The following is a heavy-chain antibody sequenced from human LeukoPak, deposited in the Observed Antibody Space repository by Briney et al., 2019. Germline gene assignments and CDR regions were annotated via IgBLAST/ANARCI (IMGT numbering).Heavy chain of an antibody. V-gene: IGHV3-23*01. CDR2: MSGSGGST. D-gene: IGHD2-21*02. CDR3: AKQVTAPGPIDY. J-gene: IGHJ4*02. CDR1: GFTFTTCA. Sequence: GGSLRLSCAASGFTFTTCAMSWVRQAPGKGLGWVSAMSGSGGSTYYADSVKGRFTISRDNSKNTLYLQMNSLTAGDTAVYYCAKQVTAPGPIDYWGQGTLVTVSP.